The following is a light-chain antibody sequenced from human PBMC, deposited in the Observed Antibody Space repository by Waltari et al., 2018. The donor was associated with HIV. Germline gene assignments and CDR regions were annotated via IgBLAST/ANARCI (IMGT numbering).Light chain of an antibody. CDR1: GGLSSYA. V-gene: IGLV4-69*01. CDR2: LKSDGSH. CDR3: QTWDTGPV. J-gene: IGLJ3*02. Sequence: GASVKITCTLNGGLSSYAIAWHQHQPEKGPRYLMKLKSDGSHNREDEIPDRFSASNSGADHHLTISSLQSEDEGYYYCQTWDTGPVFGGGTKLTVL.